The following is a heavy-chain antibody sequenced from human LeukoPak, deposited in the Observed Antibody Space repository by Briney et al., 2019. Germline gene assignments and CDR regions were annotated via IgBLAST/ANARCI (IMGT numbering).Heavy chain of an antibody. J-gene: IGHJ4*02. CDR3: AKGAQYDFWTGYTPEYFDV. D-gene: IGHD3-3*01. V-gene: IGHV3-23*01. Sequence: GGSLRLSCAASGFTFTSYAMNWVRQAPGKGLEWVSFISASGSSTHYADSVKGRFTISRDNSNNTLYLQINSLRAEDTAAYYCAKGAQYDFWTGYTPEYFDVWGKGTLVTVSS. CDR1: GFTFTSYA. CDR2: ISASGSST.